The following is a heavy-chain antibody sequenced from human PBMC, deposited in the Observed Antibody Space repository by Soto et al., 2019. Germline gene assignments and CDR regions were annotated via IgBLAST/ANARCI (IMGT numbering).Heavy chain of an antibody. CDR3: AHTWTHYYDMDV. Sequence: EWLALIYWNDDKRYSPSLKSRLIITKDTSKNQVVLTMTNMDPVDTATYYCAHTWTHYYDMDVWGQGTTVTVSS. V-gene: IGHV2-5*01. CDR2: IYWNDDK. J-gene: IGHJ6*02. D-gene: IGHD3-3*01.